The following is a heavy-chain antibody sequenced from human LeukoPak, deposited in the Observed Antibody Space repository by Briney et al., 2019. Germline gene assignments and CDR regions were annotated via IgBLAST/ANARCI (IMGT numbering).Heavy chain of an antibody. CDR2: IIAAGGST. CDR3: AKGKTSGWDQDAFDI. CDR1: GFTFSSYA. Sequence: PGASLRLSCAAAGFTFSSYAMSWVRQAPGKGLEWVSLIIAAGGSTYYADSVKGRFAISRDNSKNTLYLQLNSLRVEDTAVYYCAKGKTSGWDQDAFDIWGQGTMVTVSS. J-gene: IGHJ3*02. D-gene: IGHD6-19*01. V-gene: IGHV3-23*01.